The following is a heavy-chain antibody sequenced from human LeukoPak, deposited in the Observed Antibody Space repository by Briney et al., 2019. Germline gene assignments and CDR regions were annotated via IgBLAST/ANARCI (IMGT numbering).Heavy chain of an antibody. J-gene: IGHJ6*02. V-gene: IGHV4-61*02. CDR1: GGSISSGSYY. CDR2: IYTSGST. CDR3: ARGHSVDTALIPPYYYYGMDV. Sequence: SETLSLTCTVSGGSISSGSYYWSWIRQPAGKGLEWIGRIYTSGSTNYNPSLKSRVTKSVDTSKNQFSLKLSSVTAADTAVYYCARGHSVDTALIPPYYYYGMDVWGQGTTVTVSS. D-gene: IGHD5-18*01.